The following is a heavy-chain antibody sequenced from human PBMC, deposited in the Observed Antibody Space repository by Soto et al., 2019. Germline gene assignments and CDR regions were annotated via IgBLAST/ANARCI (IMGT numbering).Heavy chain of an antibody. CDR3: ASRLVVVAAITWFDP. J-gene: IGHJ5*02. D-gene: IGHD2-15*01. V-gene: IGHV1-2*02. Sequence: GASVKVSCKASGYTFTGYYMHWVRQAPGQGLEWMGWVNPNSGGTNYAQKFQGRVTMTRDTSISTAYMELSRLRSEDTAVYYCASRLVVVAAITWFDPWGPGTLVTVSS. CDR2: VNPNSGGT. CDR1: GYTFTGYY.